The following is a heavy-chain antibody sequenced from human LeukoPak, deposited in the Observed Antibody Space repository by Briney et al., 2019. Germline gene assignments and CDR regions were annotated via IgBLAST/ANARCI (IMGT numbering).Heavy chain of an antibody. CDR2: ISSGYTT. CDR3: AKDFAQEGTHSVDY. CDR1: GFTFGSYA. Sequence: GGSLRLSCAASGFTFGSYAMSWVRQAPGKGLEWVSGISSGYTTYYADSVKGRFIISRDNSKNTLFLQMNSLRAEDTAVYYCAKDFAQEGTHSVDYWGQGTVVTVSS. J-gene: IGHJ4*02. V-gene: IGHV3-23*01. D-gene: IGHD3-10*01.